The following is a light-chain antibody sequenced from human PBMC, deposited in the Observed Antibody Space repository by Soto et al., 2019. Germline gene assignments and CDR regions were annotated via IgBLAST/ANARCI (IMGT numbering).Light chain of an antibody. CDR2: ETS. CDR3: QQRNDWPALS. V-gene: IGKV3-11*01. CDR1: EYVRVY. J-gene: IGKJ4*01. Sequence: ENVLTQFPATLSLSPGESATLSCRASEYVRVYLAWYHQKPGQAPRLLMYETSTRAPGIPRRFSGSGSVTDFTLSISSPETEDSGVYYCQQRNDWPALSFGGGTQVEIK.